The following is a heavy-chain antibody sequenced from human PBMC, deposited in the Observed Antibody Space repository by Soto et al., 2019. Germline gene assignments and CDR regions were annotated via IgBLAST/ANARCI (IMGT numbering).Heavy chain of an antibody. CDR2: ISPHNGNT. Sequence: HVQLVQSGGELKKPGASMKVSCNTSGYTFNTYFITWVRQAPGQGLEWMGWISPHNGNTNYAEKFQGRVTMTADTITKTAYMELRNLRIDDTAVCYCARDTGNSFDYWGQGTPVTVSS. CDR1: GYTFNTYF. V-gene: IGHV1-18*01. CDR3: ARDTGNSFDY. J-gene: IGHJ4*02.